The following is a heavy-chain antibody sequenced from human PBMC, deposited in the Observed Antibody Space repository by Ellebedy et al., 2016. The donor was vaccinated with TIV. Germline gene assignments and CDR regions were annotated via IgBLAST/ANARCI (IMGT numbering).Heavy chain of an antibody. CDR2: ISPDGIST. CDR3: TTRMGGVLWFGN. CDR1: GFTFRSYW. V-gene: IGHV3-74*01. Sequence: GGSLRLSCAASGFTFRSYWMHWVRQVPGTGLVWVSRISPDGISTAYADSVKGRFTISRDNAKNTLSLQMNSLKTEDTAVYYCTTRMGGVLWFGNWGQGTLVTVSS. D-gene: IGHD3-10*01. J-gene: IGHJ4*02.